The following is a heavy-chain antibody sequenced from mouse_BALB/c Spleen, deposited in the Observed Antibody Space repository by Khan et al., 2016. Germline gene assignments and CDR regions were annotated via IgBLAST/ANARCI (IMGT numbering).Heavy chain of an antibody. CDR1: GFTFNTYA. CDR3: VTQTLRWYIDV. Sequence: EVQFVESGGGLVQPKGSLKLSCAASGFTFNTYAMDWVRQASAMGSEWVARLRTKSNNLSTYYADSVKDRFTISRDDSQSMLYLQLNNLKTEDPSMYYCVTQTLRWYIDVWGAGTTVTVAS. J-gene: IGHJ1*01. CDR2: LRTKSNNLST. V-gene: IGHV10-1*02. D-gene: IGHD1-1*01.